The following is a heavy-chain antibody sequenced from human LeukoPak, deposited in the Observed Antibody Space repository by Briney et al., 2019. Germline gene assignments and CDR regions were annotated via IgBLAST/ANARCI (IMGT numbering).Heavy chain of an antibody. D-gene: IGHD3-3*01. CDR3: ARGQGDAWSGYVLNV. CDR2: MDHSGST. Sequence: SETLSVTCAVYGGAFSGNYWSWIRQPPGKGLEWIGEMDHSGSTNYNPSLKSRVTISVDTSKNHFSLKLSSVTAADTDVYYCARGQGDAWSGYVLNVWGEGTTVTVSS. J-gene: IGHJ6*04. CDR1: GGAFSGNY. V-gene: IGHV4-34*01.